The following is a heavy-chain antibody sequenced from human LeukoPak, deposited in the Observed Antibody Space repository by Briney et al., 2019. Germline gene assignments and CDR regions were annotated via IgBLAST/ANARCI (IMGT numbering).Heavy chain of an antibody. V-gene: IGHV3-30*02. CDR3: AKPVIGYYYGSGSYPRYYYMDV. Sequence: GGSLRLSCAASGFTFSSFGIHWVRQAPGKGLEWVAFIRYDGSNKYYADSVKGQFTISRDNSKNTLYLRMNSLRAEDTAVYYCAKPVIGYYYGSGSYPRYYYMDVWGKGTTVTVSS. J-gene: IGHJ6*03. CDR1: GFTFSSFG. CDR2: IRYDGSNK. D-gene: IGHD3-10*01.